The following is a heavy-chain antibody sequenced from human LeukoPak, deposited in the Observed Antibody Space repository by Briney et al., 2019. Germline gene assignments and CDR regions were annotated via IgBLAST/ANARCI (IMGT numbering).Heavy chain of an antibody. CDR1: GGTFSSYA. J-gene: IGHJ4*02. CDR3: VRDLGIDTSMIFFDY. D-gene: IGHD5-18*01. CDR2: IIPILGIA. Sequence: SVKVSCKASGGTFSSYAISWVRQAPGQGLEWMGRIIPILGIANYAQKFQGRVTITADKSTSTAYMELRSLRSDDTAVFYCVRDLGIDTSMIFFDYWGQGTRVTVSS. V-gene: IGHV1-69*04.